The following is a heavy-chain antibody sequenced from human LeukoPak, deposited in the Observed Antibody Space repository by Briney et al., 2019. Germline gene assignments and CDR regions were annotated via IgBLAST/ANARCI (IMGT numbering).Heavy chain of an antibody. Sequence: PWASVKVSCKASGYTLTSYDINWVRQATGQGVEWMGWMNPNSGRTGYAQNFQGRITITRNTSISTAYMELSSLRSEDTAVYYCTRETSSRYFDYWGQGTLVTVSS. V-gene: IGHV1-8*01. CDR1: GYTLTSYD. CDR3: TRETSSRYFDY. J-gene: IGHJ4*02. CDR2: MNPNSGRT.